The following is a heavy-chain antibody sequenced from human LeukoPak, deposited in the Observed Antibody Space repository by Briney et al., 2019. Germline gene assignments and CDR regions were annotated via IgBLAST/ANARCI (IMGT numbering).Heavy chain of an antibody. Sequence: ASVKVSCKASGYTFTNYAMNWVRQAPGQGLEGMGWINTNTGNPTYAQGFTGRFVFSLDTSVSTAYLQISSLKAEDTAVYYCARRVDGSGSYYVNYYYYYMDVWGKGTTVTVSS. CDR1: GYTFTNYA. V-gene: IGHV7-4-1*02. CDR2: INTNTGNP. J-gene: IGHJ6*03. CDR3: ARRVDGSGSYYVNYYYYYMDV. D-gene: IGHD3-10*01.